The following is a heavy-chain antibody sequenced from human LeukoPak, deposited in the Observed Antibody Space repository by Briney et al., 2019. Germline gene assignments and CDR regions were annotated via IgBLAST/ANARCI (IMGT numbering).Heavy chain of an antibody. CDR3: ARAVYYYGSGSYYNLYYFDY. V-gene: IGHV4-4*07. CDR1: GGSISSYY. J-gene: IGHJ4*02. CDR2: IYTSGST. Sequence: SETLSLTCTVSGGSISSYYWSRIRQPAGKGLEWIGHIYTSGSTNYNPSLKSRVTMSVDTSKNQFSLKLSSVTAADTAVYYCARAVYYYGSGSYYNLYYFDYWGQGTLVTVSS. D-gene: IGHD3-10*01.